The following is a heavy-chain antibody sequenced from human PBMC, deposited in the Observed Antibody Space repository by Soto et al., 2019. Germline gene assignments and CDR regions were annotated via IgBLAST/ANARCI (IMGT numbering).Heavy chain of an antibody. CDR2: INTDGSAT. J-gene: IGHJ4*02. CDR1: GFIFSSDW. Sequence: EVQLVESGGGLAQPGGSLRLSCAASGFIFSSDWMHWVRQAPGKGLVWVSRINTDGSATTYADSVKGRFTISRDNAKNMVYLQMTILAVEDTAVYYCVRHRPGSQHCFDYWGQGNMGTVSS. D-gene: IGHD3-10*01. CDR3: VRHRPGSQHCFDY. V-gene: IGHV3-74*01.